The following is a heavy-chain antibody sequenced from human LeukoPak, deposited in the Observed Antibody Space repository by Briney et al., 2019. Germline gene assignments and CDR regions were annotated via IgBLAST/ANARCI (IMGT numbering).Heavy chain of an antibody. CDR3: ARGPLSPGRYFDWLSRYYYYGMDV. CDR1: GGTFSSYA. CDR2: IIPIFGTA. V-gene: IGHV1-69*06. Sequence: SVKVSCKASGGTFSSYAISWVRQAPGQGLEWMGGIIPIFGTANYAQKFQGRVTITADKSTSTAYMEPSSLRSEDTAVYYCARGPLSPGRYFDWLSRYYYYGMDVWGKGTTVAVSS. J-gene: IGHJ6*04. D-gene: IGHD3-9*01.